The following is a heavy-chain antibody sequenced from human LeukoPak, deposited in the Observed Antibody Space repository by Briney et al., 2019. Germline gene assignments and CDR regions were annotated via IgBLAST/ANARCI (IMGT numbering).Heavy chain of an antibody. Sequence: SETLSLTCTVSGGSISSGSYYWSWIRQPAGKGLEWIGRIDTSGSTNYNPSLKSRVTISLDTSKNQFSLRLSSVTAADTAVYYCARSQLGSYYYYYYMDVWGKGTTVTISS. CDR1: GGSISSGSYY. CDR3: ARSQLGSYYYYYYMDV. J-gene: IGHJ6*03. CDR2: IDTSGST. D-gene: IGHD3-10*01. V-gene: IGHV4-61*02.